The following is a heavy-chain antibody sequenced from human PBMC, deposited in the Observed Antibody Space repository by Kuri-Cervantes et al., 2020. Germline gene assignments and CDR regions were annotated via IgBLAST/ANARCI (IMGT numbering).Heavy chain of an antibody. J-gene: IGHJ4*02. D-gene: IGHD1-26*01. V-gene: IGHV3-15*05. CDR2: IKSKTDGGTR. CDR1: GFTFSNAW. CDR3: ARDRPIVGATRGY. Sequence: GGSLRLSCAASGFTFSNAWMSWVRQAPGKGLEWVGRIKSKTDGGTRDYAAPVKGRFTISRDDSKSIAYLQMNSLKTEDTAVYYCARDRPIVGATRGYWGQGTLVTVSS.